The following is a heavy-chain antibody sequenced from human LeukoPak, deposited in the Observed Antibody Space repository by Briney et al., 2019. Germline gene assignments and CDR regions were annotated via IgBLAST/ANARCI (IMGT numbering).Heavy chain of an antibody. D-gene: IGHD6-13*01. V-gene: IGHV3-30-3*01. CDR1: GFTFSSYA. J-gene: IGHJ3*02. CDR2: ISYDGSNK. CDR3: ARDSRIGGSSHGTSAFDI. Sequence: GRSLRLSCAASGFTFSSYAMHWVRQAPGKGLEWVAVISYDGSNKYYADSVKGRFTISRDNAKNSLYLQMNSLRAEDTAVYYCARDSRIGGSSHGTSAFDIWGQGTMVTVSS.